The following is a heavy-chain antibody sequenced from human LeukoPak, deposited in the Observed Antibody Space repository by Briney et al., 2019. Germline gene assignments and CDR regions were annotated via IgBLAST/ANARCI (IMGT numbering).Heavy chain of an antibody. D-gene: IGHD3-10*01. Sequence: PSETLSLTCTVSGGSISSSSYYWGWIRQPPGKGLEWIGSIYYSGSTYYNPSLKSRVTISVDTSKNQFSLKLSSVTAADTAVYYCARYYYGSGSQSMDVWGKGTTVTISS. CDR1: GGSISSSSYY. J-gene: IGHJ6*03. CDR3: ARYYYGSGSQSMDV. V-gene: IGHV4-39*01. CDR2: IYYSGST.